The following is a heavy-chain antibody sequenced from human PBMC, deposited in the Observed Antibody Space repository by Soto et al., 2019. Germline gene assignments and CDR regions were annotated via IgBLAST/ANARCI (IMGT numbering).Heavy chain of an antibody. V-gene: IGHV1-18*01. Sequence: QVQLVQSGAEVKKPGASVKVSCKASGYTFTHYGITWVRQAPGQGLEWTGWINAYDGETKSAQKYQGRITVTMDTSTTRAYLELRSRRSDDTAVLYCARGEGDTLDYWGQGTLVSVSA. CDR2: INAYDGET. CDR3: ARGEGDTLDY. J-gene: IGHJ4*02. CDR1: GYTFTHYG. D-gene: IGHD1-26*01.